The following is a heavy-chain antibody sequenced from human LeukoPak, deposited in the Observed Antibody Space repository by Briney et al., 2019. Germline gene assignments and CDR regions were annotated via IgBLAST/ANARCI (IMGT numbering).Heavy chain of an antibody. V-gene: IGHV4-59*01. CDR3: ARDVGATPGYFDY. CDR1: GGSISSYY. D-gene: IGHD1-26*01. Sequence: SETLSLTCTVSGGSISSYYWSWIRQPPGKGLEWIGYMYYSGSTNYNPSTNYNPSLKSRVTISVDTSKNQFSLKLSSVTAADTAVYYCARDVGATPGYFDYWGQGTLVTVSS. CDR2: MYYSGST. J-gene: IGHJ4*02.